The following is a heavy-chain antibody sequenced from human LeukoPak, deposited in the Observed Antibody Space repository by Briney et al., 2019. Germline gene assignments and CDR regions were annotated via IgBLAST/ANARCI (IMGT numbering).Heavy chain of an antibody. V-gene: IGHV4-30-2*01. CDR2: IYHSGST. J-gene: IGHJ4*02. D-gene: IGHD6-13*01. Sequence: SETLSLTCTVSGGSISSGGYYWSWIRQPPGKGLEWIGYIYHSGSTYYNPSLKSRVTISVDRSKNQFSLKLSSVTAADTAVYYCAREAVAGSIFDYWGQGTLVTVSS. CDR3: AREAVAGSIFDY. CDR1: GGSISSGGYY.